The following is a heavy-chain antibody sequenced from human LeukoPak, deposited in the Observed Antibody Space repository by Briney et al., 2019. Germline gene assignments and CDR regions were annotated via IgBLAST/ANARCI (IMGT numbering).Heavy chain of an antibody. J-gene: IGHJ3*02. CDR2: ISWNSGSI. CDR1: GFTFDDYA. Sequence: SLRLSCAASGFTFDDYAMHWVRQAPGKGLEWVSGISWNSGSIGYADSVKGRFTISRDNAKNSLYLQMNSLRAEDTALYYCAKDWAGEHAFDIWGQGTMVTVSS. V-gene: IGHV3-9*01. CDR3: AKDWAGEHAFDI. D-gene: IGHD3-10*01.